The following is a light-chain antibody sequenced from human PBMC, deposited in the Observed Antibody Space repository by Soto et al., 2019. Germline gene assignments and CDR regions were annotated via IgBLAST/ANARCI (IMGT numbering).Light chain of an antibody. CDR2: AAS. CDR1: QDIHNY. Sequence: AVLLTQSPSSFSASTGDRATITCRASQDIHNYLAWYQQVPAKAPKLLLYAASILQTGVPSRFSGSGSGTDSTLTIDGMQSEDFATYFCQHYYNYPWTFGQGTTVE. V-gene: IGKV1-8*01. J-gene: IGKJ1*01. CDR3: QHYYNYPWT.